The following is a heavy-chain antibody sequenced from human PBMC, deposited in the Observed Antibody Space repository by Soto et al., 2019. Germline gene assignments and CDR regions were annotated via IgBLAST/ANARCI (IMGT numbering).Heavy chain of an antibody. V-gene: IGHV4-39*01. CDR3: ARRAVDLERSFDY. CDR2: VSYGGST. J-gene: IGHJ4*02. Sequence: QLQLQESGPGLVKPSETLSLTCIVSGDSISSSGHLWGWVRQPPGKGLEWIGSVSYGGSTYYNPSLKSRSAVSVDTSENQFSLKLNSMTAADTAVYYCARRAVDLERSFDYWGQGALVTVSS. D-gene: IGHD1-1*01. CDR1: GDSISSSGHL.